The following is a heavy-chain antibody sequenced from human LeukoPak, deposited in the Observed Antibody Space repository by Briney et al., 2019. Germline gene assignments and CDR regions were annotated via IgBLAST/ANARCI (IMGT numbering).Heavy chain of an antibody. CDR2: ISTSGSIT. D-gene: IGHD4-17*01. CDR3: ARDGTTVTTNYYYGMDV. CDR1: GFTFSSDE. V-gene: IGHV3-48*03. J-gene: IGHJ6*02. Sequence: PGGSLRLSCVASGFTFSSDEMNWVRQAPGKGLEWVSYISTSGSITYYADSVKGRFTISRDNAGNSLYLQMNSLRAEDTAAYYCARDGTTVTTNYYYGMDVWGQGTTVTVSS.